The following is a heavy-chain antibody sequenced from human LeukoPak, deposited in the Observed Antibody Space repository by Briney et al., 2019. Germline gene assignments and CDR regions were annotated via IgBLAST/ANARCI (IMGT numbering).Heavy chain of an antibody. Sequence: PGGSLRLSCAASGFTFSSYAMHWVRQAPGKGLEWVAVISYDGSNKYYADSVKGRFTISRDNSKNTLYLQMNSLRAEDTAVYYCARAEDYCSGGSCYSVYLDYWGQGTLVTVSS. CDR1: GFTFSSYA. CDR3: ARAEDYCSGGSCYSVYLDY. D-gene: IGHD2-15*01. V-gene: IGHV3-30*04. CDR2: ISYDGSNK. J-gene: IGHJ4*02.